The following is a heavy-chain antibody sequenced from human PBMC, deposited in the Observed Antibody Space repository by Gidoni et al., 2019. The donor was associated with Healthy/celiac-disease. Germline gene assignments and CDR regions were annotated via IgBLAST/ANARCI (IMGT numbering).Heavy chain of an antibody. CDR2: IYYSGST. CDR3: ARGLLGYDAFDI. D-gene: IGHD2-8*02. J-gene: IGHJ3*02. V-gene: IGHV4-39*07. CDR1: GGSFSSSSYY. Sequence: QLQLQESGPGLVKPSETPSPTCTGPGGSFSSSSYYWGWIRQPPGKGLAWIGSIYYSGSTYHSPSLKSRVTISVDTSTNRFSLKLCSVTAAGTAVYYCARGLLGYDAFDIWGQGTMVTVSS.